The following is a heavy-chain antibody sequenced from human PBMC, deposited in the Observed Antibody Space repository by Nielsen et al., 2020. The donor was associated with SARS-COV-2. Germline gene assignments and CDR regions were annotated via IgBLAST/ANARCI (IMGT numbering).Heavy chain of an antibody. CDR1: GFTFSHFA. CDR2: ISGSGGST. D-gene: IGHD3-10*01. CDR3: AKTMGLIDFDY. J-gene: IGHJ4*02. V-gene: IGHV3-23*01. Sequence: GESLKISCAASGFTFSHFAMSWVRQAPGKGLEWVSVISGSGGSTYYADSVKGRFTISRDNSKDTLSLQMNSLRAEDTAKYYCAKTMGLIDFDYWGQGTLVTVSS.